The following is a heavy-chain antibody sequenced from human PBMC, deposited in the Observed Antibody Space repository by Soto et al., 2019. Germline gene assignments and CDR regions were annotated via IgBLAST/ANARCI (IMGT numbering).Heavy chain of an antibody. Sequence: WASVKVSCKASGGTFSSYAISWVRQAPGQGLEWMGGIIPIFGTANYAQKFQGRVTITADESTSTAYMELSSLRSEDAAVYYCARGSGGSVDPWGQGTLVTVSS. V-gene: IGHV1-69*13. CDR1: GGTFSSYA. J-gene: IGHJ5*02. CDR2: IIPIFGTA. D-gene: IGHD2-15*01. CDR3: ARGSGGSVDP.